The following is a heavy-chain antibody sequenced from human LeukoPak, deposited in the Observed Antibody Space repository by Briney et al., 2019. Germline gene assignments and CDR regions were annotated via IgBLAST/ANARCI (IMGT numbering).Heavy chain of an antibody. CDR1: GYTFTNYD. V-gene: IGHV1-8*01. D-gene: IGHD2-2*02. CDR2: MNPNSGNT. Sequence: VASVKVSCKASGYTFTNYDINWVRQATGQGLEWMGWMNPNSGNTGYAQKFQGRVTMTRNTSISTAYMELSSLRSEDTAVYYCARVSAILFMDVWGQGTTVTVSS. CDR3: ARVSAILFMDV. J-gene: IGHJ6*02.